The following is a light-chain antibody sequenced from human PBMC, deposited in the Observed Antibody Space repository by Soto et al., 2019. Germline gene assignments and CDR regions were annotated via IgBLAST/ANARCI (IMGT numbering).Light chain of an antibody. CDR1: QSISKW. Sequence: DIQITQSPTNLSASVGDRVTITCRASQSISKWLAWYQQKPGKAPKLLIYDASTLESGVPSRFSGSGSGTEFTLTIRSLQTDDFDTYYCQKYNSYSTWTFGQGTKVEIK. CDR2: DAS. V-gene: IGKV1-5*01. CDR3: QKYNSYSTWT. J-gene: IGKJ1*01.